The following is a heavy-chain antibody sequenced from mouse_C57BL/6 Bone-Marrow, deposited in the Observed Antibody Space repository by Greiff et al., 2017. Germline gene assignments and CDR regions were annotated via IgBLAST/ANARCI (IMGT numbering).Heavy chain of an antibody. J-gene: IGHJ1*03. V-gene: IGHV1-81*01. CDR2: IYPRSGNT. Sequence: VKLKESGAELARPGASVKLSCTASGYTFTSYGIRWVKPRTGQGLAWIGEIYPRSGNTYYNEKFKGKATLTADTSASTAYMELRSLTSEDSAVYCCARLPGYFDVWGTGTTVTVSS. CDR1: GYTFTSYG. CDR3: ARLPGYFDV. D-gene: IGHD2-12*01.